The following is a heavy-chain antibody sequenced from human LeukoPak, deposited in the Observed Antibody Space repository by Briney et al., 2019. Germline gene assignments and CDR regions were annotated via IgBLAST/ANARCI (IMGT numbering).Heavy chain of an antibody. CDR3: ARDRTTYYYDSGRRDAFDT. Sequence: GGSLRLSCAASGFTFSSHGMHWVRQAPGKGLEWVAVIWYDGSNKDYAESVKGRFTIFRDNSKNTLYLEMNNLRAEDTAVYYCARDRTTYYYDSGRRDAFDTWGQGTKVTVSS. CDR2: IWYDGSNK. V-gene: IGHV3-33*01. D-gene: IGHD3-22*01. CDR1: GFTFSSHG. J-gene: IGHJ3*02.